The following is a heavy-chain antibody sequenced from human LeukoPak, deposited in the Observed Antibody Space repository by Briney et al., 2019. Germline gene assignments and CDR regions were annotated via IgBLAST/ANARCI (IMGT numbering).Heavy chain of an antibody. CDR1: GYTFTGYY. V-gene: IGHV1-2*02. D-gene: IGHD2-15*01. CDR3: ARGGIGYCSGGSCPMAFDI. J-gene: IGHJ3*02. Sequence: GASVKVSCKASGYTFTGYYMHWVRQAPGQGLEWVGWINPNSGGTNYAQKFQGRVTMTRDTSISTAYMELSRLRSDDTAVYYCARGGIGYCSGGSCPMAFDIWGQGTMVTVSS. CDR2: INPNSGGT.